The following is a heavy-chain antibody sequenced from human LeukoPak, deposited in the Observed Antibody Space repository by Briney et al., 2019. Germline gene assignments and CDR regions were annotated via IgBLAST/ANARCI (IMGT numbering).Heavy chain of an antibody. CDR3: ATRIGAAGTGLDY. CDR1: GGSISSYY. V-gene: IGHV4-59*12. CDR2: IYYSQST. D-gene: IGHD6-13*01. J-gene: IGHJ4*02. Sequence: SETLSLTCTVSGGSISSYYWSWIRQPPGKGLELIGYIYYSQSTNYNPSLNSRVTILVDKSKNEFSLKLSSVTAADTAVYYCATRIGAAGTGLDYWGQGTLATVSS.